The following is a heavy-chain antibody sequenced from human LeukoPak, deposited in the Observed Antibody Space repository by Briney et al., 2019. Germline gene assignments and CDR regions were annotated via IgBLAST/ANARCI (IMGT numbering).Heavy chain of an antibody. V-gene: IGHV1-69*05. D-gene: IGHD4-23*01. CDR2: IIPIFGTA. J-gene: IGHJ3*02. CDR3: ARWGATTVGAFDI. CDR1: GGTFSSYA. Sequence: ASVEVSCKASGGTFSSYAISWVRQAPGQGLEWMGRIIPIFGTANYAQKFQGRVTITTDESTSTAYMELSSLRSEDTAVYYCARWGATTVGAFDIWGQGTMVTVSS.